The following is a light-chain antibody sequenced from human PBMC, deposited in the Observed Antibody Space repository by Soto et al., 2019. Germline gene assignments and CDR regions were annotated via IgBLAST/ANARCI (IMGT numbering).Light chain of an antibody. Sequence: QSVLTQPPSASGSPGQSVTISCTGTSSDVGGYNYVSWYQQHPGKAPKVMIYEVSKRPSGVPNRFSGSKSGNTASLTVSGLQAEDEADYYCSSYVGSNKLVFGGGTKLTVL. CDR1: SSDVGGYNY. V-gene: IGLV2-8*01. J-gene: IGLJ2*01. CDR2: EVS. CDR3: SSYVGSNKLV.